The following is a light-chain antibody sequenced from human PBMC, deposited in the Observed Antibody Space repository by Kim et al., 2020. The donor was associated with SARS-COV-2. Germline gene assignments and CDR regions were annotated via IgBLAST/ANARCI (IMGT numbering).Light chain of an antibody. CDR3: QQHGSSQT. CDR2: SAS. CDR1: QSITSSY. V-gene: IGKV3-20*01. J-gene: IGKJ1*01. Sequence: EIVLTQSPGTLSLSPGERATLSCRASQSITSSYLAWYQQKTGQAPRLLIYSASSRATGIPDRFSGSGSGTDFTLTISRLEPGDFAVYYCQQHGSSQTFGQGTKVDIK.